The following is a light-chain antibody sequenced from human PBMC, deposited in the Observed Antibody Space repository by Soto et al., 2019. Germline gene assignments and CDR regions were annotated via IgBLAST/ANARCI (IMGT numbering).Light chain of an antibody. CDR1: QSISTF. J-gene: IGKJ4*01. V-gene: IGKV1-39*01. CDR3: QQSYSTLLS. CDR2: GAS. Sequence: DIELTQSPSSLSASVGDRVTITCRASQSISTFLNWYQHKRGKAPKLLIHGASSLQSVVPFRFTGSGSGTDFSLTISGLQPEDSATYYCQQSYSTLLSFGGGTKVEI.